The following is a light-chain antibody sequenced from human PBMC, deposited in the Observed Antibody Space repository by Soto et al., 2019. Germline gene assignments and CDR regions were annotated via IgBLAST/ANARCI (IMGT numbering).Light chain of an antibody. CDR3: QAWDSSTYV. Sequence: SYEPTQPPSVSVSPGQTASITCSGDKLGDKYACWYQQKPGQSPVLVMYQDNKRPSGIPERFSGSNSGNTATLTISGTQAMDEADYYCQAWDSSTYVSGTGTKVTVL. CDR2: QDN. CDR1: KLGDKY. J-gene: IGLJ1*01. V-gene: IGLV3-1*01.